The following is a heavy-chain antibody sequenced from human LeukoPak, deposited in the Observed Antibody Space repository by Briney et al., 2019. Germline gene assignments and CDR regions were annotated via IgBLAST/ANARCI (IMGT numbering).Heavy chain of an antibody. CDR1: GGPISRYQ. CDR3: ARRTTVTPNWFDP. CDR2: IYYTGST. V-gene: IGHV4-59*08. D-gene: IGHD4-17*01. Sequence: PSETLSLTFTVSGGPISRYQWSWIRQPPGKGLELIGYIYYTGSTNYNPSLKSRVTISLDTSKNQFSLKLSSVTAAEPAVYYCARRTTVTPNWFDPWGQGTLVSVSS. J-gene: IGHJ5*02.